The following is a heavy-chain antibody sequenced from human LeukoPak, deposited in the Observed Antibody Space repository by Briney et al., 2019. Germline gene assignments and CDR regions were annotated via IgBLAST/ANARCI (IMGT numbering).Heavy chain of an antibody. D-gene: IGHD3-9*01. CDR1: GFTVSSNY. Sequence: GGSLRLSCAASGFTVSSNYMSWVRQAPGKGLEGVSVIYSGGSTYYADSVKGRFTISRHNSKNTLYLQMNSLRADDTAVYYCARGYDILTGWAYYYGMDVWGQGTTVTVSS. CDR2: IYSGGST. CDR3: ARGYDILTGWAYYYGMDV. J-gene: IGHJ6*02. V-gene: IGHV3-53*04.